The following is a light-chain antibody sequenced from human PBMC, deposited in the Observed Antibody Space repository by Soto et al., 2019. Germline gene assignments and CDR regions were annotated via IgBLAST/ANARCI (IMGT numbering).Light chain of an antibody. CDR1: QRVISSY. V-gene: IGKV3D-15*01. CDR2: GAT. CDR3: QQYKNWTRT. Sequence: EIVITQSPATLSVSPGERVTLSCRASQRVISSYLAWYQQKPGQAPRLLIFGATNRATGIPARFSGSGSGTEFTLTISSLQHEDFAIYYCQQYKNWTRTFGQGTKVDIK. J-gene: IGKJ1*01.